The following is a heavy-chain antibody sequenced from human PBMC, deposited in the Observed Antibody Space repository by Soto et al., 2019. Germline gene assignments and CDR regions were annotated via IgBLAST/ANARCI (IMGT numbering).Heavy chain of an antibody. Sequence: ASVKVSCKASGGTFSSYTISWVRQAPGQGLEWMGRIVPILGIANYAQKFQGRVTITADKSTSTAYMELSSLRSEDTAVYYCARDTGIAAPLYYFDYWGQGTLVTVSS. J-gene: IGHJ4*02. CDR1: GGTFSSYT. CDR2: IVPILGIA. CDR3: ARDTGIAAPLYYFDY. V-gene: IGHV1-69*04. D-gene: IGHD6-13*01.